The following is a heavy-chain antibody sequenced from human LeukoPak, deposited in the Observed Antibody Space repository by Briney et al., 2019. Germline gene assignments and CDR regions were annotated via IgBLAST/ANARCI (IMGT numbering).Heavy chain of an antibody. CDR1: GFTFRNYT. Sequence: GGSLRLSCAASGFTFRNYTMTWVRQAPGKGLEWVAVISYDGSNKYYADSVKGRFTISRDNSKNTLYLQMNGLRAEDTAVYYCARDTGGYNQYYFDYWGQGTLVTVSS. CDR3: ARDTGGYNQYYFDY. CDR2: ISYDGSNK. V-gene: IGHV3-30-3*01. D-gene: IGHD5-24*01. J-gene: IGHJ4*02.